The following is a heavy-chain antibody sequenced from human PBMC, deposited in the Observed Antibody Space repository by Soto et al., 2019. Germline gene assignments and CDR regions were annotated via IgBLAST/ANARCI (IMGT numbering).Heavy chain of an antibody. CDR3: VRAGDYDLWRRHTGDY. CDR2: IYYTGST. Sequence: SETLALTCTVSGGSVSGGTYKWTWIRQPPGRRLEWIGYIYYTGSTNYNPSLKSRVTISLDKSNNQFSLKLSSVTAADTAVYYCVRAGDYDLWRRHTGDYWGQRFLVTVSA. J-gene: IGHJ4*02. D-gene: IGHD3-3*01. CDR1: GGSVSGGTYK. V-gene: IGHV4-61*01.